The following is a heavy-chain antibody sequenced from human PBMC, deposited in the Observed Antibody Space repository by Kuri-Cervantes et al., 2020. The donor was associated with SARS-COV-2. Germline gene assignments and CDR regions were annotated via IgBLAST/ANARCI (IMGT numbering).Heavy chain of an antibody. CDR2: INHSGST. J-gene: IGHJ4*02. D-gene: IGHD2-2*01. CDR1: GGSFSGYY. CDR3: ARSLGYCSSTSCELDY. Sequence: SQTLSLTCAVYGGSFSGYYWSWIRQPPGKGLEWIGEINHSGSTNYNPSLKSRVTISVDTSKNQFSLKLSSVTAADTAVYYCARSLGYCSSTSCELDYWGQGTLVTDSS. V-gene: IGHV4-34*01.